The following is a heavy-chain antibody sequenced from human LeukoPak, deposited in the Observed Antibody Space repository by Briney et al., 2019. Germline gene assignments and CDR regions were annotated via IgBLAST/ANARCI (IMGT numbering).Heavy chain of an antibody. V-gene: IGHV3-21*01. J-gene: IGHJ5*02. D-gene: IGHD1-26*01. CDR2: ISSSSSYI. CDR3: ARDLVGATYWFDP. Sequence: GGSLRLXCAASGFTFSSYSMNWVRQAPGKGLEWVSSISSSSSYIYYADSVKGRFTISRDNAKNSLYLQMNSLRAEDTAVYYCARDLVGATYWFDPWGQGTLVTVSS. CDR1: GFTFSSYS.